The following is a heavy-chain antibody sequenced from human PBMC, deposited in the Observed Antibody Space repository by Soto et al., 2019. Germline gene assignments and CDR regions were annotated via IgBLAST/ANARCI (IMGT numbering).Heavy chain of an antibody. CDR3: AREEGHDYVWGSYRQPTDAFDI. V-gene: IGHV1-18*01. Sequence: ASVKVSCKASGYTFTSYGISWVRQAPGQGLEWMGWISAYNGNTNYAQKLQGRVTMTTDTSTSTAYMELRSLRSDDTAGYYCAREEGHDYVWGSYRQPTDAFDIWGQGTMVTVSS. D-gene: IGHD3-16*02. J-gene: IGHJ3*02. CDR1: GYTFTSYG. CDR2: ISAYNGNT.